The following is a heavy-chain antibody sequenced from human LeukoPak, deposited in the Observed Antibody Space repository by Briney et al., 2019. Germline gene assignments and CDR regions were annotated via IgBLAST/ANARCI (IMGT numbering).Heavy chain of an antibody. Sequence: GGSLRPSCTTSGFIFGDYNMNWVRQAPGKGLEWVSSISSSSSYIYYADSVKGRFTISRDNAKNSLYLQMNSLRAEDTAVYYRASYGDYGYFDYWGQGTLVTVSS. J-gene: IGHJ4*02. V-gene: IGHV3-21*01. CDR2: ISSSSSYI. CDR3: ASYGDYGYFDY. CDR1: GFIFGDYN. D-gene: IGHD4-17*01.